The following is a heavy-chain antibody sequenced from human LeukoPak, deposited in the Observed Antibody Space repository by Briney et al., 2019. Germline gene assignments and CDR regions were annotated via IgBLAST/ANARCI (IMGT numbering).Heavy chain of an antibody. CDR1: GGSFSGYY. CDR3: ARLTRRSGNYFDY. D-gene: IGHD1-1*01. Sequence: SETLSLTCAVYGGSFSGYYWSWIRQPPGKGLEWIGEINHSGSTNYNPSLKSRVTISVDTSKSQFSLKLSSVTAADTAVYYCARLTRRSGNYFDYWGQGTLVTVSP. CDR2: INHSGST. J-gene: IGHJ4*02. V-gene: IGHV4-34*01.